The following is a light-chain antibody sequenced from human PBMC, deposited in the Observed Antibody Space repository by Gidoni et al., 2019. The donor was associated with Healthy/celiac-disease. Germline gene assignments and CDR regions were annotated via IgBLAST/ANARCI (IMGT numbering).Light chain of an antibody. Sequence: EIVFPQSPATLSLSPGERAPRSCRASQSASSDLAWYKQKPGQAPRLLIYDASNRATGIQARFRVSGAGTDFTRTISSREPEEVEVYYCQQRSNRPPVTFXPXTKVEIK. CDR1: QSASSD. CDR2: DAS. J-gene: IGKJ3*01. V-gene: IGKV3-11*01. CDR3: QQRSNRPPVT.